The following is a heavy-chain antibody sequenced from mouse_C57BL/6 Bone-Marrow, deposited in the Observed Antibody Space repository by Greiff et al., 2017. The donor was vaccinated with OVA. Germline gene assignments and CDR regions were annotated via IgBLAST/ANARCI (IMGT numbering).Heavy chain of an antibody. J-gene: IGHJ3*01. V-gene: IGHV14-4*01. CDR2: IDPENGDT. Sequence: EVQLVESGAELVRPGASVKLSCTASGFNIKDDYMHWVKQRPEQGLEWIGWIDPENGDTEYASKFQGKATITADTSSNTAYLQLSSLTSEDTAVYYCTTSGTWVFFAYWGQGTLVTVSA. CDR3: TTSGTWVFFAY. CDR1: GFNIKDDY. D-gene: IGHD4-1*01.